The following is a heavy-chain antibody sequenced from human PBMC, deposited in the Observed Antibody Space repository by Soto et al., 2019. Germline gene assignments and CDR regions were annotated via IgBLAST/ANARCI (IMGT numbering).Heavy chain of an antibody. CDR1: GYTLTSYY. D-gene: IGHD3-22*01. CDR2: INPSGGST. Sequence: AASVKVSCKASGYTLTSYYMHWVRQAPGQGLEWMGIINPSGGSTSYAQKFQGRVTMTRDTSTSTVYMELSSLRSEDTAVYYCARATQYYYDSSGYAYPTYFDYWGQGTLVTVSS. V-gene: IGHV1-46*01. CDR3: ARATQYYYDSSGYAYPTYFDY. J-gene: IGHJ4*02.